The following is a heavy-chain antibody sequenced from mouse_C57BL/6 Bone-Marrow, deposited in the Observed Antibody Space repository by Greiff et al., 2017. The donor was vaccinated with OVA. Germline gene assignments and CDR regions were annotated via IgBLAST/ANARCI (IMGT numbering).Heavy chain of an antibody. V-gene: IGHV1-7*01. J-gene: IGHJ3*01. D-gene: IGHD2-5*01. Sequence: QVQLQQSGAELAKPGASVKLSCKASGYTFTSYWMHWVKQRPGQGLEWIGYINPSSGYTKYNQKFKDKATLTADKSSSTAYMQLSSLTYEDSAVYYCERGTYSNYAWFAYWGQGTLVTVSA. CDR1: GYTFTSYW. CDR3: ERGTYSNYAWFAY. CDR2: INPSSGYT.